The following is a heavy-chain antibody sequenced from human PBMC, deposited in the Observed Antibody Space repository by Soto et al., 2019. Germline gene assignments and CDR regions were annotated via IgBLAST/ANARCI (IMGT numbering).Heavy chain of an antibody. J-gene: IGHJ6*02. CDR1: GVSISSSNL. CDR3: ARLSFSYGVDV. V-gene: IGHV4-4*02. Sequence: TVSLTCAVTGVSISSSNLWTWVRQPPGKGLEWIGEIYHGGSTSYNPSLKSRVTLSLDKFKNHFSLNLTSVTAADTAVYYCARLSFSYGVDVWGQGTTVTVSS. CDR2: IYHGGST.